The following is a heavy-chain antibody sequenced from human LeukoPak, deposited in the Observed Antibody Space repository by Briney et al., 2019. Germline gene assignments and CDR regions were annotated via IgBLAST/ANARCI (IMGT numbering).Heavy chain of an antibody. CDR3: AKAVVPAAMHVYYYGMDV. CDR2: ISWNSGSI. CDR1: GFTFDDYA. D-gene: IGHD2-2*01. Sequence: GRPLRLSCAASGFTFDDYAMHWVRQAPGKGLEWVSGISWNSGSIGYADSVKGRFTISRDNAKNSLYLQMDSLRAEDTALYYCAKAVVPAAMHVYYYGMDVWGQGTTVTVSS. J-gene: IGHJ6*02. V-gene: IGHV3-9*01.